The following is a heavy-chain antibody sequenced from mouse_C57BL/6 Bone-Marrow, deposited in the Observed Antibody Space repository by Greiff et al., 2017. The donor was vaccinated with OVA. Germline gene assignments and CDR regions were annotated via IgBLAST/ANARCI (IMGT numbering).Heavy chain of an antibody. CDR3: TGRWFYYAMDY. CDR2: IYPGNSDT. J-gene: IGHJ4*01. V-gene: IGHV1-5*01. Sequence: EVQLQQSGTVLARPGASVKMSCKTSGYPFTSYWMHWVKQRPGQGLEWIGAIYPGNSDTSYNQKFNGNAKLTASPSASTAYMELSSLTNEDYAVDYCTGRWFYYAMDYWGQGTSVTVSS. CDR1: GYPFTSYW. D-gene: IGHD2-3*01.